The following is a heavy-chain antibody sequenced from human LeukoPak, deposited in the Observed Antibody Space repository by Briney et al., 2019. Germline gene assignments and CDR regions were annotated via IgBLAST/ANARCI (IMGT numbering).Heavy chain of an antibody. Sequence: SETLSLTCTVSGGSISSYYWSWIRQPPGKGLEWIGEINHSGSTNYNPSLKSRVTISVDTSKNQFSLKLSSVTAADTAVYYCATRVPAARGWYYYGMDVWGQGTTVTVSS. D-gene: IGHD2-2*01. V-gene: IGHV4-34*01. CDR1: GGSISSYY. J-gene: IGHJ6*02. CDR2: INHSGST. CDR3: ATRVPAARGWYYYGMDV.